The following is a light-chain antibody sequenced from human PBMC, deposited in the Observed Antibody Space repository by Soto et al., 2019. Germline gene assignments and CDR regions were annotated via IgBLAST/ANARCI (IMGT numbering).Light chain of an antibody. Sequence: EIVLTQSPGTLSLSPGERATLSCRASQSVSSSYLAWYQQKPGQAPRLLIYDASRATGIPDRFSGSGSGTDFPLTISRREPDDFAVYYCQHYGTSALFGPGTKVDI. J-gene: IGKJ3*01. CDR2: DAS. V-gene: IGKV3-20*01. CDR3: QHYGTSAL. CDR1: QSVSSSY.